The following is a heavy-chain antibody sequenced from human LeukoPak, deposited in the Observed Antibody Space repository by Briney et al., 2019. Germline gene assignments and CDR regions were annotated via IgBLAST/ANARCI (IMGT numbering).Heavy chain of an antibody. D-gene: IGHD5-18*01. CDR2: ISSSGSTI. V-gene: IGHV3-48*03. CDR1: GFTFSSYE. J-gene: IGHJ4*02. Sequence: GGSLRLSCAASGFTFSSYEMNWVRQAPGKGLEWVSYISSSGSTIYYADSVKGRFTISRDNAKNTLYLQMNSLRPEDTSVYYCAKAHRDSYGTLGGQGTLVTVSS. CDR3: AKAHRDSYGTL.